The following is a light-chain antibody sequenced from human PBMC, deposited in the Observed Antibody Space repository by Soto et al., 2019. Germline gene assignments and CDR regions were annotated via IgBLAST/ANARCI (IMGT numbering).Light chain of an antibody. CDR1: QGISHY. V-gene: IGKV1-27*01. CDR3: QKHNSAPLT. J-gene: IGKJ4*01. CDR2: AAT. Sequence: DIQMTQSPSSLSASVGDRVSVTCRASQGISHYLAWYQQKPGKVPKLLIHAATTLQSGVPSRFSGSGSGTEFTLTISSXQPEDVATYYCQKHNSAPLTFGGGTKVDIK.